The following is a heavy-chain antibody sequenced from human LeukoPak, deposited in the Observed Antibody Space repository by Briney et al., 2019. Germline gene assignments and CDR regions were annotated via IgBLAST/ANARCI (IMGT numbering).Heavy chain of an antibody. J-gene: IGHJ4*02. V-gene: IGHV4-59*01. Sequence: SETLSLTCTVSGVSINTYFWSWIRQPPGKGLEWIGYVYYNGITNYNPSLKSRVSISLDTSKNQFSLRLNSVTAAETAVYYCASQLGGTTFHWGQGTLVTVSS. CDR1: GVSINTYF. CDR2: VYYNGIT. CDR3: ASQLGGTTFH. D-gene: IGHD1/OR15-1a*01.